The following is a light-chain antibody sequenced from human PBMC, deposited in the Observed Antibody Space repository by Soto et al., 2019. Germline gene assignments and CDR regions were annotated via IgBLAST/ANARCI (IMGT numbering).Light chain of an antibody. V-gene: IGLV2-23*01. CDR3: CSYAATFSA. CDR1: NSDFGTHKF. Sequence: QSALTQPASVSGSPGQSITISCIGTNSDFGTHKFFSWYQHHPGKAPKLIIYEGTTRPSGVSYRFSGSKSGNTASLTISGLQAEDEADYFCCSYAATFSAFGRGTKLTVL. J-gene: IGLJ3*02. CDR2: EGT.